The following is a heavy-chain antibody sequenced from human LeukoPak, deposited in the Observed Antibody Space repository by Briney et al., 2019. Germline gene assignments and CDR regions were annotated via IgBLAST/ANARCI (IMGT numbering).Heavy chain of an antibody. J-gene: IGHJ4*02. CDR1: GYTFTSYY. CDR3: ARRSSYYDFWSGYYFDY. CDR2: INPSGGST. D-gene: IGHD3-3*01. V-gene: IGHV1-46*01. Sequence: ASVKVSCKASGYTFTSYYMHWVRQAPGQGLEWMGIINPSGGSTSYAQKFQGRVTMTRDTSTSTVYMELSSLRSEDTAVYYCARRSSYYDFWSGYYFDYWGQGTLVTVSS.